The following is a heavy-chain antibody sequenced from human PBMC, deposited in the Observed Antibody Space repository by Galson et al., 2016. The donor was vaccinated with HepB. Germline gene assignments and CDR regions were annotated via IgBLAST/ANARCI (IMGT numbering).Heavy chain of an antibody. CDR2: IYTSGST. CDR1: GGSISKYY. CDR3: TRTGILTGYYDSRRVNYFDY. V-gene: IGHV4-4*07. J-gene: IGHJ4*02. Sequence: SETLSLTCTVSGGSISKYYWSWVRQPAGKGLEWIGRIYTSGSTNYNPSLKSRVSMSVDMSKNQFSLKLSSVTAADTAVYYCTRTGILTGYYDSRRVNYFDYWGQGTLVTVSS. D-gene: IGHD3-9*01.